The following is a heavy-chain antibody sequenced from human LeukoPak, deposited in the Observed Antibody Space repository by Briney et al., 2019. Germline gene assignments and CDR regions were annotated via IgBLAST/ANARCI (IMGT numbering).Heavy chain of an antibody. J-gene: IGHJ6*03. V-gene: IGHV1-8*01. CDR3: ARGPIRYSDWLESPYYDMND. D-gene: IGHD3-9*01. CDR1: GYTFTSYD. Sequence: ASVKVSCKASGYTFTSYDINWVRQATGQGLEWMGWMNPNSGNTGYAQKFQGSVTMTRNTSISTAYMELSSLRSEDTAVYYCARGPIRYSDWLESPYYDMNDWGKGSTVTISS. CDR2: MNPNSGNT.